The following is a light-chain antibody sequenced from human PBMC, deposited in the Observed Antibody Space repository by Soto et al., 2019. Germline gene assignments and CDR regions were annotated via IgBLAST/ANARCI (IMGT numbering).Light chain of an antibody. CDR1: SSDVGGYNY. Sequence: QSVLTQPASVSGSPGQSITISCTGTSSDVGGYNYVTWHQQHPGKVPKLIIYEVSNRPSGVSDRFSGSKSGNTASLTISGLQAEDEADYYRNSWTRSSTYIFGTGTKVTVL. CDR2: EVS. CDR3: NSWTRSSTYI. V-gene: IGLV2-14*01. J-gene: IGLJ1*01.